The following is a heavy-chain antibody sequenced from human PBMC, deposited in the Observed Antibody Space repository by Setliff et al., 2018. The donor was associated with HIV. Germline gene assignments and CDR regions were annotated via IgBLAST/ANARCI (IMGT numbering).Heavy chain of an antibody. J-gene: IGHJ4*02. Sequence: GGSLRLSCAASGFTSSSYGMHWVRQAPGKGLEWVAFIRYDGSNKYYADSVKGRFTISRDNSKNTLYLQMNSLRAEDTAVYYCAKDRYYDSSGSPFDYWGQGTLVTVSS. D-gene: IGHD3-22*01. CDR2: IRYDGSNK. V-gene: IGHV3-30*02. CDR3: AKDRYYDSSGSPFDY. CDR1: GFTSSSYG.